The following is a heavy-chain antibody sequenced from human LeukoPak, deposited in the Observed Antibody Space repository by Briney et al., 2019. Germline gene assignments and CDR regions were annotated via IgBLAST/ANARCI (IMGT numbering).Heavy chain of an antibody. D-gene: IGHD6-13*01. CDR1: GGSISSYY. J-gene: IGHJ4*02. V-gene: IGHV4-30-4*01. Sequence: SETLSLTCTVSGGSISSYYWSWIRQPPGKGLEWIGHLYYSANTSYYNPSLKSRVTISLDTSKNQFSLKLSSVTAADTAVYYCARDSYSSIQVWGQGTLVTVSS. CDR2: LYYSANT. CDR3: ARDSYSSIQV.